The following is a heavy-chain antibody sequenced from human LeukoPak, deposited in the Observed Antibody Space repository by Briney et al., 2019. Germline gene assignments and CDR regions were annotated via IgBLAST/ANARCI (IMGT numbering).Heavy chain of an antibody. Sequence: PGGSLRLSCAAPGFTFSNYGMHWVRQAPGKGLERVAFLRYDETYKYYGDSVKGRFTISRDKSKNMLNLQMNSLRAEDTAVYYCAKDGPYHDILTGYRRTSAYYFDYWGQGTLVTVSS. D-gene: IGHD3-9*01. J-gene: IGHJ4*02. CDR2: LRYDETYK. CDR1: GFTFSNYG. V-gene: IGHV3-30*02. CDR3: AKDGPYHDILTGYRRTSAYYFDY.